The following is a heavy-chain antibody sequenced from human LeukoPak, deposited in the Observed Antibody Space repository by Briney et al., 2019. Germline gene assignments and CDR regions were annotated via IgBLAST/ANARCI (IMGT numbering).Heavy chain of an antibody. CDR3: ARVSSYGHYGMDV. CDR1: GFTFSSYS. Sequence: GGYLRLSCAASGFTFSSYSMNWVRQAPGKGLEWVSSISSSSSYIYYADSVKGRFTISRDNAKNSLYLQMNSLRAEDTAVYYCARVSSYGHYGMDVWGKGTTVTVSS. CDR2: ISSSSSYI. D-gene: IGHD4-17*01. V-gene: IGHV3-21*01. J-gene: IGHJ6*04.